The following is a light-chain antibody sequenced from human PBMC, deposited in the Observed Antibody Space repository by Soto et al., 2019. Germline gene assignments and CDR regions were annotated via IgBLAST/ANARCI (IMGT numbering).Light chain of an antibody. V-gene: IGKV3-20*01. CDR3: QQYGRSPPIT. Sequence: EIVMTQSPVTLSVSPGERATLSCRASQGVSSTSLAWYQQKPGQAPRLLIYGASSRATGIPDRFSGSGSGTDFTLTISRLEPEDFAFYYCQQYGRSPPITFGPGTRLEIK. J-gene: IGKJ5*01. CDR1: QGVSSTS. CDR2: GAS.